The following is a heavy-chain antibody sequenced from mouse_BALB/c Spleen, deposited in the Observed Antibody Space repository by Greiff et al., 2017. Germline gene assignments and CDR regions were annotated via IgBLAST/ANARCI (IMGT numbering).Heavy chain of an antibody. CDR2: ISYSGST. V-gene: IGHV3-2*02. CDR3: AKSSSYFDY. D-gene: IGHD1-3*01. Sequence: EVKLMESGPGLVKPSQSLSLTCTVTGYSITSDYAWNWIRQFPGNKLEWMGYISYSGSTSYNPSLKSRISITRDTSKNQFFLQLNSVTTEDTATYYCAKSSSYFDYWGQGTTLTVAS. CDR1: GYSITSDYA. J-gene: IGHJ2*01.